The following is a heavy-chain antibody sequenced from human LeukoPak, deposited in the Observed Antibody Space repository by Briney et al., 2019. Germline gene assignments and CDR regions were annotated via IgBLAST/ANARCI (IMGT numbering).Heavy chain of an antibody. CDR2: ISSGSSYI. V-gene: IGHV3-21*01. CDR1: GFTFSSYS. J-gene: IGHJ4*02. Sequence: GGSLRLSCAASGFTFSSYSMNWVRQAPGKGLEWVSSISSGSSYIYYADSVKGRSTISRDNAKNSLYLQMNSLRAEDTAVYYCARGTAVTGLDYWGQGTLVTVSS. D-gene: IGHD6-19*01. CDR3: ARGTAVTGLDY.